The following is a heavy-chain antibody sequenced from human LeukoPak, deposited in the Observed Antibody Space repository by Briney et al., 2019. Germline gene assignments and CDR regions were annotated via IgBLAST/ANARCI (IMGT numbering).Heavy chain of an antibody. D-gene: IGHD6-19*01. Sequence: GESLKISCKGSGYSFTSYWISWVRQMPGKGREWMGRIDPSDSYTNYSPSFQGHVTISADKSISTAYLQWSSLKASDTAMYYCARHASSGWYGGDWFDPWGQGTLVTVSS. J-gene: IGHJ5*02. CDR1: GYSFTSYW. CDR3: ARHASSGWYGGDWFDP. V-gene: IGHV5-10-1*01. CDR2: IDPSDSYT.